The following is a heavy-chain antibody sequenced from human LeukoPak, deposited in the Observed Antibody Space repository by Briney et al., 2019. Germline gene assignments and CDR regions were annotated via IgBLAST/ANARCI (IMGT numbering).Heavy chain of an antibody. CDR1: GLTFSDYY. D-gene: IGHD6-19*01. J-gene: IGHJ3*02. CDR3: ARDLSVAGTRSNAFDT. Sequence: GGSLRLSCAASGLTFSDYYMSWIRQAPGKGLEWVSYISSSGSTIYYADSVKGRFTISRDNAKNSLYLQMNSLRAEDTAVYYCARDLSVAGTRSNAFDTWGQGTMVTVSS. CDR2: ISSSGSTI. V-gene: IGHV3-11*04.